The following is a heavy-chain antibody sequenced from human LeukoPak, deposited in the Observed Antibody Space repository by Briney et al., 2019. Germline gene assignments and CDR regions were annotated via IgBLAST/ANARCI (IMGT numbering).Heavy chain of an antibody. CDR2: ISSSSSTI. D-gene: IGHD3-22*01. CDR1: GFTFSSYS. V-gene: IGHV3-48*04. J-gene: IGHJ4*02. Sequence: GGSLRLSCAASGFTFSSYSMNWVRQAPGKGLEWVSYISSSSSTIYYADSVKGRFTISRDSAKNSLYLQMNSLRAEDTAVYYCAGSYYYDSSGYPFDYWGQGTLVTVSS. CDR3: AGSYYYDSSGYPFDY.